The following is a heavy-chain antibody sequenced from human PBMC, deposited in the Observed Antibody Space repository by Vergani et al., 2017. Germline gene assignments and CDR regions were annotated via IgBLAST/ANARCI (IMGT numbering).Heavy chain of an antibody. CDR2: INHSGST. V-gene: IGHV4-34*01. Sequence: QVQLQQWGAGLLKPSETLSLTCAVYGGSFSGYYWSWIRQPPGKGLEWIVEINHSGSTNYNPSLKSRVTISLDTSKNQFSLKLSSVTAADTAVYYCVRAPHRYGMDVWGQGTTVTVSS. J-gene: IGHJ6*02. CDR1: GGSFSGYY. CDR3: VRAPHRYGMDV.